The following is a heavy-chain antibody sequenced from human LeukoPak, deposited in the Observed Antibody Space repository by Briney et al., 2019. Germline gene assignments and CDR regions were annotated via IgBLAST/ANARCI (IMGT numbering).Heavy chain of an antibody. CDR3: ASVPGGNSLVAGYYGMDV. V-gene: IGHV1-69*13. Sequence: ASVKASCKASGGTFSSYAISWVRQAPGQGLEWMGGIIPIFGTANYAQKFQGRVTITADESTSTAYMELSSLRSEDTAVYYCASVPGGNSLVAGYYGMDVWGQGTTVTVSS. CDR2: IIPIFGTA. D-gene: IGHD4-23*01. J-gene: IGHJ6*02. CDR1: GGTFSSYA.